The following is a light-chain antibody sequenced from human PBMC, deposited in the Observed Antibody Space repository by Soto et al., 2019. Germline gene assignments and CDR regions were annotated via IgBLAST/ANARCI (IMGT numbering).Light chain of an antibody. Sequence: EIVLTQSPGTLSLSPGERATLSCRASQSVSAGHLAWYQQKPGQAPRLLLYGASSRATGIPDRFSGSGSGTDFTLTIIRLEPEDFAVYFCQQYGSSPLTFGGGTKVEIK. CDR3: QQYGSSPLT. J-gene: IGKJ4*01. CDR2: GAS. V-gene: IGKV3-20*01. CDR1: QSVSAGH.